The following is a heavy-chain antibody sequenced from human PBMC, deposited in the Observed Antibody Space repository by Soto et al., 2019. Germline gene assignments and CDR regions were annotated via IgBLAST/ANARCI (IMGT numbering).Heavy chain of an antibody. Sequence: PGGSLRLSCAASGFTFSSYGMHWVRQAPGKGLEWVAVISYDGSNKYYADSVKGRFTISRDNSKNTLYLQMNSLRAEDTAVYYCAKDLHFDWLSKPGPFDYWGQGTLVTVSS. V-gene: IGHV3-30*18. D-gene: IGHD3-9*01. J-gene: IGHJ4*02. CDR3: AKDLHFDWLSKPGPFDY. CDR2: ISYDGSNK. CDR1: GFTFSSYG.